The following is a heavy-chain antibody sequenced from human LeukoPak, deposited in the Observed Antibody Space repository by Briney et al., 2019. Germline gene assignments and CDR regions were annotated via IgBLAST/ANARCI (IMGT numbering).Heavy chain of an antibody. J-gene: IGHJ4*02. CDR2: IYASGYT. CDR1: GDSISSYY. Sequence: SETLSLTCTVSGDSISSYYWNWIRQPAGKGLEWIGRIYASGYTEYNPSLQTRVTMSVDTSKNEFSLKVDTVTAADTAVYFCARNHIVTGTYFDSWGQGILVTVSP. V-gene: IGHV4-4*07. CDR3: ARNHIVTGTYFDS. D-gene: IGHD3-10*01.